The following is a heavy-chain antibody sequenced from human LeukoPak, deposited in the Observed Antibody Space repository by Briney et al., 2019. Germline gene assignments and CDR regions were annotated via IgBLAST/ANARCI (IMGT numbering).Heavy chain of an antibody. V-gene: IGHV3-21*01. J-gene: IGHJ5*02. Sequence: PGGSLRLSCAASGFTFSSYSMNWVRQAPGKGLEWVSSISSSSSYIYYADSVKGRFTISRDNAKNSLYLQMNSLRAEDMAVYYCARGLPNWGSPSRHWFDPWGQGTLVTVSS. CDR2: ISSSSSYI. CDR1: GFTFSSYS. D-gene: IGHD7-27*01. CDR3: ARGLPNWGSPSRHWFDP.